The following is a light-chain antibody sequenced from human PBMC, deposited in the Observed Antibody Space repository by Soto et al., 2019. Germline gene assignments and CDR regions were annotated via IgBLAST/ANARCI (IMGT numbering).Light chain of an antibody. CDR2: GAS. CDR1: QSVSSNF. J-gene: IGKJ1*01. CDR3: QQYGSSPRT. V-gene: IGKV3-20*01. Sequence: EIGLTQSPGPLSLSQWERATLSCRASQSVSSNFLAWYQQKPGQAPRLLIYGASNRATGIPDRFSGSGSGTDFTLTISRLEPEDFAVYYCQQYGSSPRTFGQGTKVDIK.